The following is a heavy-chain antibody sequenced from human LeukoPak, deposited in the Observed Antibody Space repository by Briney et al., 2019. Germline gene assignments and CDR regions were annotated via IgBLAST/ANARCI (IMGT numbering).Heavy chain of an antibody. CDR3: AREQQWLVDYRYFDY. D-gene: IGHD6-19*01. J-gene: IGHJ4*02. CDR2: IYYSGST. CDR1: GGSISSYY. V-gene: IGHV4-59*01. Sequence: SETLSLTCTVSGGSISSYYWSWIRQPPGKGLEWIGYIYYSGSTNYNPSLKSRVTISVDTSKDQFSLKLSSVTAADTAVYYCAREQQWLVDYRYFDYWGQGTLVTVSS.